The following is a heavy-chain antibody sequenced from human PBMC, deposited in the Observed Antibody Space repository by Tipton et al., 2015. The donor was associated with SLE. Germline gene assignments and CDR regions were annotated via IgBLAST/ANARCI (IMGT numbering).Heavy chain of an antibody. D-gene: IGHD3-9*01. V-gene: IGHV4-39*07. J-gene: IGHJ4*02. CDR2: LYSSGST. CDR1: GASMRSKTYY. CDR3: ARHYGIMSTPLYYFDY. Sequence: TLSLTCTVSGASMRSKTYYWGWIRQPPGKGLEWIVSLYSSGSTYYDPSLKSRVTISIDTSKNHFSLKLSSVTAADTAVYYCARHYGIMSTPLYYFDYWGQGTLVTVSS.